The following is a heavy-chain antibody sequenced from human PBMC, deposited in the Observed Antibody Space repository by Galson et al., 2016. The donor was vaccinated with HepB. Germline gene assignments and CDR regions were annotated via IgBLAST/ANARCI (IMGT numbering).Heavy chain of an antibody. D-gene: IGHD6-19*01. Sequence: SLRLSCAASGFTFSSYAMHWVRYAAGKELEREAAIAYDGSNKNYADAVKDRFTISRDNSKNTLYLQMNSLRAEYTAVYYCARDGGGSGWYFGYYYCYGMDVWGQGTTVTVPS. CDR2: IAYDGSNK. CDR1: GFTFSSYA. CDR3: ARDGGGSGWYFGYYYCYGMDV. V-gene: IGHV3-30-3*01. J-gene: IGHJ6*02.